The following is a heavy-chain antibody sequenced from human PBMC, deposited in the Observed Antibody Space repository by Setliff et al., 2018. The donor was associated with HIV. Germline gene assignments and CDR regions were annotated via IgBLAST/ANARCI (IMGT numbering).Heavy chain of an antibody. Sequence: SETLSLTCTVSGGSMSGSSYYWGWIRQPPGKGLEWIGYIFHSGSTYYADSVKGRFTISRDNSKNTLYLQMNSLRAEDTAVYYCARTGVNYYDSSHDAFDIWGQGTMVTVSS. D-gene: IGHD3-22*01. V-gene: IGHV4-39*01. CDR3: ARTGVNYYDSSHDAFDI. J-gene: IGHJ3*02. CDR2: IFHSGST. CDR1: GGSMSGSSYY.